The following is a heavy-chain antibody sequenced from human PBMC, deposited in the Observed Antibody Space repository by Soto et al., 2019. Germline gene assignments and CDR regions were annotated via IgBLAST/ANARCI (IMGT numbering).Heavy chain of an antibody. J-gene: IGHJ4*02. D-gene: IGHD2-21*01. CDR1: GGSISSYY. Sequence: PSETLSLTCTVSGGSISSYYWSWIRQPPGKGLEWIGYIYYSGSTNYNPSLKSRVTISVDTSKNQFSLYLQMDSLRAEDTAVYYCARESYSSLYWGQGTLVTVSS. CDR2: IYYSGST. V-gene: IGHV4-59*12. CDR3: ARESYSSLY.